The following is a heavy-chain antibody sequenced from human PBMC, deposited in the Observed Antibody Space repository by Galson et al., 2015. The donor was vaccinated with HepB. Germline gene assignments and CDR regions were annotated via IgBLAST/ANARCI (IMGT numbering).Heavy chain of an antibody. CDR1: GFIVSRYY. CDR3: ARGAYYEGSGSFWAWDY. J-gene: IGHJ4*02. V-gene: IGHV3-66*01. CDR2: YYSGGST. D-gene: IGHD3-10*01. Sequence: SLRLSCAASGFIVSRYYMSWVRQAPGKGLEWVSVYYSGGSTYYADFVKDRFIISRDNSKSTVDLQMNGLRGEDTAVYFCARGAYYEGSGSFWAWDYWGQGTLVTVYS.